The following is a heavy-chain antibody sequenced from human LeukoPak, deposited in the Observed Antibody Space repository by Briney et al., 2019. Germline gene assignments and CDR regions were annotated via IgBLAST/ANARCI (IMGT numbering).Heavy chain of an antibody. CDR1: GFTFSSYG. Sequence: GGSLRLSCAASGFTFSSYGMHWVRQAPGKGLEGVAVVSYDGSNKYYADSVKGRFTISRDNSKNTLYLQMNSLRPEDTAVYYCAKDSYYGSGSYFYFDYWGQGTLVTVSS. CDR2: VSYDGSNK. D-gene: IGHD3-10*01. V-gene: IGHV3-30*18. J-gene: IGHJ4*02. CDR3: AKDSYYGSGSYFYFDY.